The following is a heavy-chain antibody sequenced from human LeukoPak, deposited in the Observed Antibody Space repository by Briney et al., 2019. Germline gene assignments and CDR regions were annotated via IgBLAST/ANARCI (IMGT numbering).Heavy chain of an antibody. CDR3: ARDNSRNSNDY. Sequence: ASVKVSCKASGYTFTSYYMHWVRQAPGQGLEWMGIINPSGGGTNYAQNFQGRVTMTRDTSTSTVHMELSSLRSEDTAMYYCARDNSRNSNDYCGQGTLVTVSS. CDR1: GYTFTSYY. CDR2: INPSGGGT. V-gene: IGHV1-46*01. D-gene: IGHD1-20*01. J-gene: IGHJ4*02.